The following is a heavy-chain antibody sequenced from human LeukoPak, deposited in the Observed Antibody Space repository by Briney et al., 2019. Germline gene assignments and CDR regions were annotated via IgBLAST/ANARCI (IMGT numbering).Heavy chain of an antibody. V-gene: IGHV3-30*01. CDR1: GFTLSSYA. CDR2: ISYDGSNK. CDR3: ARSLAARSSSDY. D-gene: IGHD6-6*01. J-gene: IGHJ4*02. Sequence: QAGRSLRLSCAASGFTLSSYAMPWVRQAPGKGLEWVAVISYDGSNKYYADSVKGRFTISRDNSKNTLYLQMNSLRAEDTAVYYCARSLAARSSSDYWGQGTLVTVSS.